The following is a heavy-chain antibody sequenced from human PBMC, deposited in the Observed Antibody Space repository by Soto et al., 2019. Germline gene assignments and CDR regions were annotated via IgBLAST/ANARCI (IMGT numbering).Heavy chain of an antibody. Sequence: ASVKVSCKASGYTFTSYAMHWVRQAPGQRLEWMGWINAGNGNTKYSQKFQGRVTITRDTSASTAYMELSSLRSEDTAVYYCARGYYYDSSGYLHNDYWGQGTLVTVSS. CDR2: INAGNGNT. J-gene: IGHJ4*02. CDR1: GYTFTSYA. V-gene: IGHV1-3*01. CDR3: ARGYYYDSSGYLHNDY. D-gene: IGHD3-22*01.